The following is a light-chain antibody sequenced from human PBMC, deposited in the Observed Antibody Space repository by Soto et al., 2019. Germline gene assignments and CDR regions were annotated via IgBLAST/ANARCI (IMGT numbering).Light chain of an antibody. CDR2: DAS. V-gene: IGKV1-5*01. CDR3: QQYNSYSMYT. Sequence: IQMTQSPSTLSASVGDRVTITCRASQSISYWLAWYQQKPGEAPKILIYDASSLESGVPSRFSGSGSGTEFTLTISSLQPDDFATYYCQQYNSYSMYTFGQGTKLEIK. J-gene: IGKJ2*01. CDR1: QSISYW.